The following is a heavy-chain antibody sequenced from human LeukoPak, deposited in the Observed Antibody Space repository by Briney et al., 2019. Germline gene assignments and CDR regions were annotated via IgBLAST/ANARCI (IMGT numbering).Heavy chain of an antibody. V-gene: IGHV4-59*08. CDR2: IYYSGST. CDR1: GGSISRYY. D-gene: IGHD3-3*01. Sequence: SETLSLTCTVSGGSISRYYWSWIRQPPGKGLEWIGYIYYSGSTNYNPSLKSRVTISVDTSKNQFSLKLSSVTAADTAVYYCARRDYDFWSGYYITPFDYWGQGTLVTVSS. J-gene: IGHJ4*02. CDR3: ARRDYDFWSGYYITPFDY.